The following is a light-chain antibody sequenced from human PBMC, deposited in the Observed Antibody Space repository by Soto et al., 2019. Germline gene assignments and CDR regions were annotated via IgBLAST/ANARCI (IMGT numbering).Light chain of an antibody. CDR3: QQYGSSRWT. Sequence: EIVLTQSPGTLSLCPGERATLSCRASQSVSSIYLAWYQQKPGQAPRLLIYGASSRATGIPDRFSGSGSGTDFTLTISRLEPEDFAVYYCQQYGSSRWTFGQGTKVAIK. V-gene: IGKV3-20*01. J-gene: IGKJ1*01. CDR2: GAS. CDR1: QSVSSIY.